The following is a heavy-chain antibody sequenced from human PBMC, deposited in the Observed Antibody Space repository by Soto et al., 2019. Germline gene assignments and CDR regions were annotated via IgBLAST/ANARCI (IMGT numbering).Heavy chain of an antibody. CDR1: GYTFTSYG. V-gene: IGHV1-18*01. J-gene: IGHJ5*02. Sequence: QVQLVQSGAEVKKPGASVKVSCKASGYTFTSYGISWVRQAPGQGLEWTGWISAYNGNTNYAQKLQGRVTMTTDTSTSTAYMELRSLRSDDTAVYYCARGSLITIFGVVIPNWFDPWGQGTLVTVSS. CDR2: ISAYNGNT. D-gene: IGHD3-3*01. CDR3: ARGSLITIFGVVIPNWFDP.